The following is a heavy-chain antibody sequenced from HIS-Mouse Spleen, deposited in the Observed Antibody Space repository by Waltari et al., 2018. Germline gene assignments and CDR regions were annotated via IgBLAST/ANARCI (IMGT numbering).Heavy chain of an antibody. D-gene: IGHD2-2*01. CDR2: IDYSGST. CDR1: GGSISSSSYY. Sequence: QLQLQESGPGLVQPSETLSLTCTVSGGSISSSSYYWGWIRQPPGKGLGWIGSIDYSGSTYYNPSLKSRVTISVDTSKNQFSLKLSSVTAADTAVYYCARGGYCSSTSCYRYYYYYGMDVWGQGTTVTVSS. CDR3: ARGGYCSSTSCYRYYYYYGMDV. V-gene: IGHV4-39*07. J-gene: IGHJ6*02.